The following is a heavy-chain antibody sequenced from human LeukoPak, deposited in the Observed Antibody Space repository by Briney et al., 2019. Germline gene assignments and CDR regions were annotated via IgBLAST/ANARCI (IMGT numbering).Heavy chain of an antibody. CDR1: GFTFSSYA. V-gene: IGHV3-23*01. CDR3: AKVGRKYYYGSGSLLGNDY. D-gene: IGHD3-10*01. CDR2: ISGSGGST. Sequence: TGGSLRLSCAASGFTFSSYAMSWVRQAPGKGLEWVSAISGSGGSTYYADSVKGRFTISRDNSKNTLYLQMNNLRAEDTAVYYCAKVGRKYYYGSGSLLGNDYWGQGTLVTVSS. J-gene: IGHJ4*02.